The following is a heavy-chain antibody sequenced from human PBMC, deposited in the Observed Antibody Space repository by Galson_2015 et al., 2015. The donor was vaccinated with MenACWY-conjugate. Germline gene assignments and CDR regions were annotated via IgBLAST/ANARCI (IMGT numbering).Heavy chain of an antibody. V-gene: IGHV5-51*01. CDR1: GYRLTNSW. Sequence: QSGAEVKKPGESLKISCKASGYRLTNSWIAWVRQMPGKGLEWMGIIYPSDSDTRYSPSSQGQVTISADKSIDTAYLQWSSLKASDTAMYYCARQGSSSSWFDPWGQGTLVTVSS. D-gene: IGHD6-6*01. J-gene: IGHJ5*02. CDR3: ARQGSSSSWFDP. CDR2: IYPSDSDT.